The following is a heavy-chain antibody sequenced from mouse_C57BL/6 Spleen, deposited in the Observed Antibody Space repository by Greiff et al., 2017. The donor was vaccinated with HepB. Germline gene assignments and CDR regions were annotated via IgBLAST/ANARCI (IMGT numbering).Heavy chain of an antibody. CDR3: ARSGDYYGSAWFAY. CDR2: INPSNGGT. V-gene: IGHV1-53*01. D-gene: IGHD1-1*01. Sequence: QVQLQQPGTELVKPGASVKLSCKASGHTFTSYWMHWVKQRPGQGLEWIGNINPSNGGTNYNEKFKSKATLTVDKSSSTAYMQLSSLTSEDSAVDFCARSGDYYGSAWFAYWGQGTLVTVSA. CDR1: GHTFTSYW. J-gene: IGHJ3*01.